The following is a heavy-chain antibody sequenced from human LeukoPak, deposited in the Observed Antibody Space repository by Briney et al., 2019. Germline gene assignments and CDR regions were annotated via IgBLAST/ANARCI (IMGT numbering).Heavy chain of an antibody. CDR3: ARHVSGYYDAFGI. CDR2: IYYTGNT. Sequence: SETLSLTCAVYGGSFSGYYWSWIRQPPGMGLEWIGSIYYTGNTYYNPSLKSRVTISIDTSKKQFSLKLSSVTAADTAVFYCARHVSGYYDAFGIWDQGTMVTVSS. D-gene: IGHD3-9*01. V-gene: IGHV4-34*01. J-gene: IGHJ3*02. CDR1: GGSFSGYY.